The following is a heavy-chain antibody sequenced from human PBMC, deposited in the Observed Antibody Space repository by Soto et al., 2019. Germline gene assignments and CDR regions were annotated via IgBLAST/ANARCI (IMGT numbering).Heavy chain of an antibody. CDR1: GGTFTSYG. J-gene: IGHJ6*02. CDR2: ISAYNGNT. CDR3: ARDLRTWTVLRYFDWSPSPYYYGMDV. Sequence: GASVKVSCKASGGTFTSYGISWVRQAPGQGLEWMGWISAYNGNTNYAQKLQGRVTMTTDTSTSTAYMELRSLRSDDTAVYYCARDLRTWTVLRYFDWSPSPYYYGMDVWGQGTTVTVSS. D-gene: IGHD3-9*01. V-gene: IGHV1-18*01.